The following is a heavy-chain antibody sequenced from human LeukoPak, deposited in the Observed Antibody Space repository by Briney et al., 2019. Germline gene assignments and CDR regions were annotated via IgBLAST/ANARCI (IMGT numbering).Heavy chain of an antibody. J-gene: IGHJ4*02. V-gene: IGHV1-69*01. D-gene: IGHD6-13*01. CDR2: IIPIFGTA. Sequence: ASVKVSCKASGGTFSSYAISWVRQAPGQGLVWMGGIIPIFGTANYAQKFQGRVTITADESTSTAYMELSSLRSEDTAVYYCARGGEQQLVVCYFDYWGQGTLVTVSS. CDR3: ARGGEQQLVVCYFDY. CDR1: GGTFSSYA.